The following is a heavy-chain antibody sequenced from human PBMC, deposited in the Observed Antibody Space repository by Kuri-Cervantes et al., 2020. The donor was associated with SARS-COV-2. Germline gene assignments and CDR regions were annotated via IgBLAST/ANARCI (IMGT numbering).Heavy chain of an antibody. CDR3: AKERWSEVGATPFDY. CDR2: ISWNSGSI. CDR1: GFTFDDYA. Sequence: LSLTCAASGFTFDDYAMHWVRQAPGKGLEWVSGISWNSGSIGYADSVKGRFTISRDNAKNSLYLQMNSLRAEDMALYYCAKERWSEVGATPFDYWGQGTLVTVSS. V-gene: IGHV3-9*03. J-gene: IGHJ4*02. D-gene: IGHD1-26*01.